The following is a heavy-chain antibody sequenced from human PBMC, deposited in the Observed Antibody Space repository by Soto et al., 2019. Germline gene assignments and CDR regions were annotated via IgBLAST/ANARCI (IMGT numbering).Heavy chain of an antibody. CDR1: GGSISSGDYY. J-gene: IGHJ4*02. CDR3: ARVKLTKKRLGCLDY. Sequence: SETLSLTCTVSGGSISSGDYYWSWIRQPSGKGLEWIGYIYYSGSTYYNPSLKSRVTISVDTSKNQFSLKLSSVTAADTAVYYCARVKLTKKRLGCLDYWGQGTLVTVSS. V-gene: IGHV4-30-4*01. CDR2: IYYSGST. D-gene: IGHD2-8*01.